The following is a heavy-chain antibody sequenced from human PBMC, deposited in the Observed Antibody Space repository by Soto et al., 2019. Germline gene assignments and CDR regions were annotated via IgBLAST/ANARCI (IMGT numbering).Heavy chain of an antibody. V-gene: IGHV1-8*01. D-gene: IGHD2-15*01. CDR1: EYTFTNYE. J-gene: IGHJ5*02. Sequence: ASGKVSCNASEYTFTNYETIWERQATGQGLEWMGWMNPNSGDTVYAQKLQGRVTMTRDSSISTAYMELSSLTSEDTAVYYCARGRGGYCSGGVCYRFLDPWGQGTLVTVSS. CDR2: MNPNSGDT. CDR3: ARGRGGYCSGGVCYRFLDP.